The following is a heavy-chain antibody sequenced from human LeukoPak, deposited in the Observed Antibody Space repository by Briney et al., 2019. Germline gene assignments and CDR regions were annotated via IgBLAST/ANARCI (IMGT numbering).Heavy chain of an antibody. D-gene: IGHD6-19*01. V-gene: IGHV4-4*09. CDR1: GGSISSYY. CDR3: ARRIAVAGTGWFDP. Sequence: PSETLSLTCTVSGGSISSYYWSWIRQPPGKGLEWIGYIYTSGSTNYNPSLKSRVTISVDTSKNQFSLKLSSVTAADTAVYYCARRIAVAGTGWFDPWGQGTLVTVSS. CDR2: IYTSGST. J-gene: IGHJ5*02.